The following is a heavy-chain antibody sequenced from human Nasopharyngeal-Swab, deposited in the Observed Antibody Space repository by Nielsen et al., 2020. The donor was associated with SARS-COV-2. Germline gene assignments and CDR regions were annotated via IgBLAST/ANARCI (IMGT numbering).Heavy chain of an antibody. CDR1: GGSFSSHY. CDR2: INHSGST. Sequence: GSLRLSCAVYGGSFSSHYWSWIRQPPGKGLEWIGEINHSGSTNYNPSLKSRVTISVDTSKNQFSPKLSSVTAADTAVYYCARVPSITIFGVVDYWGQGTLVTVSS. CDR3: ARVPSITIFGVVDY. D-gene: IGHD3-3*01. J-gene: IGHJ4*02. V-gene: IGHV4-34*01.